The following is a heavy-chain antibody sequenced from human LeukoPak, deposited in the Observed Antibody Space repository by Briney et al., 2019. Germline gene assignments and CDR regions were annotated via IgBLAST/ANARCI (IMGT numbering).Heavy chain of an antibody. Sequence: ASVKVSCKVSGYTLTELSMHWVRQAPGKGLEWMGGFDPEDGETIYAQKFQGRVTMTEDTSTDTAYMELSSLRSGDTAVYYCASRDFWSGYYIFDYWGQGTLVTVSS. CDR3: ASRDFWSGYYIFDY. D-gene: IGHD3-3*01. CDR1: GYTLTELS. V-gene: IGHV1-24*01. CDR2: FDPEDGET. J-gene: IGHJ4*02.